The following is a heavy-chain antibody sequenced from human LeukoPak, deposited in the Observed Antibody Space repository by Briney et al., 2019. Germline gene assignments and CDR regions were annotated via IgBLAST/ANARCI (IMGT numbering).Heavy chain of an antibody. CDR2: FHYSGST. D-gene: IGHD3-16*02. CDR1: GGSISSRTYY. CDR3: ATQLSYDFFDY. V-gene: IGHV4-39*01. J-gene: IGHJ4*02. Sequence: PSETLSLTCTVSGGSISSRTYYWGWIRQPPGKGLEWIGSFHYSGSTYYNPSLKSRVTISVDTSKNQFSLKLSSVTAADTAVYYGATQLSYDFFDYWGQGTLVTVSS.